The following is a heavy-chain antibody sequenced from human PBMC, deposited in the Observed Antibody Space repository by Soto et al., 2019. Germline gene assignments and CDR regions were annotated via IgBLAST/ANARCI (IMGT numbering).Heavy chain of an antibody. Sequence: QVQLVQSGAEVKKPGSSVKVSCKASGGTFSSYAISWVRQAPGQGLEWMGGIIPIFGTANYAQKFRGRVTITADESTSTAYMELSSLRSEDTAVYYWARDRVTFGGVIVGGWFDPWGQGTLVTVSS. D-gene: IGHD3-16*02. CDR1: GGTFSSYA. CDR3: ARDRVTFGGVIVGGWFDP. V-gene: IGHV1-69*01. J-gene: IGHJ5*02. CDR2: IIPIFGTA.